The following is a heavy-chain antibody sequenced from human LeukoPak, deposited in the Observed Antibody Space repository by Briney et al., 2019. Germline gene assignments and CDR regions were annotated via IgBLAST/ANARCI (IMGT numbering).Heavy chain of an antibody. J-gene: IGHJ3*02. D-gene: IGHD2-15*01. Sequence: PGGSLRLSCEASGLTFNNYAMHWVRQSSGKGLEWVSGIGSSGGGTYYADSVKGRFTISRDTSKDTVYLQMDSLRAEDTAIYYCAKIHQNRVVVGAKGAFDIWGQRTVVTVSS. CDR2: IGSSGGGT. CDR1: GLTFNNYA. CDR3: AKIHQNRVVVGAKGAFDI. V-gene: IGHV3-23*01.